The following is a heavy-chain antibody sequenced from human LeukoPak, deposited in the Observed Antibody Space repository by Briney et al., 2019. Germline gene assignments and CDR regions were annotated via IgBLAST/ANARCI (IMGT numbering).Heavy chain of an antibody. Sequence: ASVKVSCKTSGYTFTNYYIHWVRQAPGQGLEWMGRIDPNTGGTDYAQKFQGRVTMTRDTPISTAYMELSRLGSDDTAVYYCATLGGANSVDYWGQGTLVTVSS. V-gene: IGHV1-2*06. CDR3: ATLGGANSVDY. CDR2: IDPNTGGT. CDR1: GYTFTNYY. J-gene: IGHJ4*02. D-gene: IGHD1-1*01.